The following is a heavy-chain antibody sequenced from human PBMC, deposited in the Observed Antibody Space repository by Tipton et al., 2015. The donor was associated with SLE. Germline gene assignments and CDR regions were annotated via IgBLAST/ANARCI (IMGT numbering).Heavy chain of an antibody. Sequence: TLSLTCTVSGGSISSSSYYWGWIRQPPGKGLEWIGCIYYSGSTYYNPSLKSRVTISVDTSKNQFSLKLSSVTAADTAVYYCASGDCSGGSCYFDYWGQGTLVTVSS. CDR1: GGSISSSSYY. CDR3: ASGDCSGGSCYFDY. J-gene: IGHJ4*02. D-gene: IGHD2-15*01. V-gene: IGHV4-39*07. CDR2: IYYSGST.